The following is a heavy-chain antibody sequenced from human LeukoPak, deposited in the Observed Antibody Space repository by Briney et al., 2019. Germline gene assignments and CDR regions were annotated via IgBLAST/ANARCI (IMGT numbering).Heavy chain of an antibody. D-gene: IGHD1-26*01. CDR1: GFTFSSYA. CDR3: ARDFNEWGLIMGFDY. CDR2: ISYDGSNK. J-gene: IGHJ4*02. Sequence: GGSLRLSCAASGFTFSSYAMHWVRQAPGKGLEWGAVISYDGSNKYYADSVKGRFTISRDNSKNTLYLQMISLGAEDTAVYYCARDFNEWGLIMGFDYWGQGTLVTVSS. V-gene: IGHV3-30-3*01.